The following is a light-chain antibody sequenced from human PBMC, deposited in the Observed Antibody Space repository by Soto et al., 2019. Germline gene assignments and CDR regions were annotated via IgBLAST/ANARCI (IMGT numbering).Light chain of an antibody. J-gene: IGLJ2*01. CDR1: SGSIASNY. Sequence: NFLLTQPHSVSESPGKTVTISCTRSSGSIASNYVQWYQQRPGSAPTTVIYEDNQRPSGVPDRFSGSIDSSSNSASLTISRLKTEDEADYYCQSYDSSHVIFGGGTKVTVL. CDR3: QSYDSSHVI. V-gene: IGLV6-57*04. CDR2: EDN.